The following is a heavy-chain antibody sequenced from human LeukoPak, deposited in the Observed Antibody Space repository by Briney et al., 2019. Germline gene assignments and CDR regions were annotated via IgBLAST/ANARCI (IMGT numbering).Heavy chain of an antibody. Sequence: SETLSLTCTVSGGSISSYYWSWIRQPAGKGLEWIGRIYTSGRTNYNPSLKSRVTMSVDTSKNQFSLKLSSVTAADTAVYYCARSGYSYGSFDYWGQGTLVTVSS. V-gene: IGHV4-4*07. J-gene: IGHJ4*02. D-gene: IGHD5-18*01. CDR3: ARSGYSYGSFDY. CDR1: GGSISSYY. CDR2: IYTSGRT.